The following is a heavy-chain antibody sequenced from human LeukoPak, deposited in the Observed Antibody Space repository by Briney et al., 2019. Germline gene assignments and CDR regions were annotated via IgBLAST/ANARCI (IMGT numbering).Heavy chain of an antibody. CDR1: GFTFSDYY. V-gene: IGHV3-11*01. D-gene: IGHD4-17*01. J-gene: IGHJ3*02. CDR2: ISFSGSPT. Sequence: GGSLRLSCAASGFTFSDYYMSWIRQAPGKGLEWVSYISFSGSPTQYADSVKGRFTISRDNSNNTLYLQMNSLRVEDTAMYFCARDPNGDYIGTFDMWGRGTMVSVSS. CDR3: ARDPNGDYIGTFDM.